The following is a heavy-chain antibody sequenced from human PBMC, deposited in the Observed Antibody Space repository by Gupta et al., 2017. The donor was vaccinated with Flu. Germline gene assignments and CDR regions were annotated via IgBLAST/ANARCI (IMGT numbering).Heavy chain of an antibody. CDR1: SVYA. J-gene: IGHJ4*02. CDR2: IRGTNDRK. Sequence: SVYAMSWVGQAPGKVLEWLSTIRGTNDRKYYADSGTGRFTISRDISKNTLYLQMNRLRPDDTAVYYCSEQNTGWFGNYFASWGQGTLRTVSS. V-gene: IGHV3-23*01. D-gene: IGHD3-16*01. CDR3: SEQNTGWFGNYFAS.